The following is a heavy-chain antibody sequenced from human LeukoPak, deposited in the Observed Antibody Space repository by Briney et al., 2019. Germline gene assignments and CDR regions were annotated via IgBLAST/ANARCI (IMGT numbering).Heavy chain of an antibody. V-gene: IGHV3-21*01. D-gene: IGHD4-11*01. CDR3: ARYPTTQVNWFDP. CDR2: ISSSSSYI. J-gene: IGHJ5*02. Sequence: GGSLRLSCAASGFTFGSYSMNWVRQAPGKGLEWVSSISSSSSYIYYADSVKGRFTISRDNAKNSLYLQMNSLRAEDTAVYYCARYPTTQVNWFDPWGQGTLVTVSS. CDR1: GFTFGSYS.